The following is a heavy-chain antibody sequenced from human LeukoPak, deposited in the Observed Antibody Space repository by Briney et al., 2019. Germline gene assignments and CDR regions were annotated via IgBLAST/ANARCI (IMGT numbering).Heavy chain of an antibody. D-gene: IGHD6-13*01. J-gene: IGHJ4*02. V-gene: IGHV3-23*01. CDR2: VSGTSRNT. Sequence: GGSLRLSCAASGLTFSSYAMSWVRQVPGKGLEWVSTVSGTSRNTYYADSVKGRFTIFRDDSKNTLYLQMNSLRAEDTAVYYCAKDQQQLEQNFDYWGQGTLVTVSS. CDR1: GLTFSSYA. CDR3: AKDQQQLEQNFDY.